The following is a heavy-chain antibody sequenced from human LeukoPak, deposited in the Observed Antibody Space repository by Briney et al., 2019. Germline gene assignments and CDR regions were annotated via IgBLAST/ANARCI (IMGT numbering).Heavy chain of an antibody. Sequence: SETLSLTCTVSGGSISSYYWSWIRQPPGKGLEWIGYIYYSGSTNYNPSLKSRVTISVDTSKNQFSLKLSSVTAADTAVYYCARGGRGYYPDYWGQGTLVTVSS. V-gene: IGHV4-59*01. CDR2: IYYSGST. D-gene: IGHD3-22*01. J-gene: IGHJ4*02. CDR1: GGSISSYY. CDR3: ARGGRGYYPDY.